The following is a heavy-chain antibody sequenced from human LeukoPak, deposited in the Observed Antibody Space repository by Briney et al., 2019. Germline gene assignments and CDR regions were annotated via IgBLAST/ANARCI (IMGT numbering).Heavy chain of an antibody. D-gene: IGHD1-14*01. CDR1: GFTFSNYA. CDR3: ATDVTGGAISF. J-gene: IGHJ4*02. Sequence: SGRSLRLSCAASGFTFSNYAMSWVRQSPGKGLEWVSMVIGSVASTFYADSVKGRFTISRDNSKNTLYLQMNSLKPDDTAVYYCATDVTGGAISFWGQGALVTVSS. V-gene: IGHV3-23*01. CDR2: VIGSVAST.